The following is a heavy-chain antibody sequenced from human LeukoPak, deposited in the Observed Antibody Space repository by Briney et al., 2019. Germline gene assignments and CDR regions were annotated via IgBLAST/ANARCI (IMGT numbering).Heavy chain of an antibody. CDR1: GFIVNTYY. J-gene: IGHJ4*02. D-gene: IGHD1-26*01. CDR3: ARIYSGSHYS. V-gene: IGHV3-53*01. CDR2: IYSDGST. Sequence: GGSQRLSCAVSGFIVNTYYMSWVRQAPGKGLEWVSIIYSDGSTYYADSVKGRFTISRDTSKNTLFLQMNSLRAEDTAVYYCARIYSGSHYSWGQGTLVTISS.